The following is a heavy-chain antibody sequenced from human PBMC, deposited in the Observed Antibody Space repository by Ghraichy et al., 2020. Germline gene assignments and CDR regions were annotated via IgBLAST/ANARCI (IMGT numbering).Heavy chain of an antibody. J-gene: IGHJ4*02. Sequence: ASVKVSCKASGYTFTDYYMHWVRQAPGQGLEWMGLMNPNSGGTTYAQKFQDRVTMTRDTSISTAYMELSRLTSDDTALYYCSRDVSGSYDYWGQGTLVTVSS. CDR1: GYTFTDYY. D-gene: IGHD1-26*01. V-gene: IGHV1-2*02. CDR2: MNPNSGGT. CDR3: SRDVSGSYDY.